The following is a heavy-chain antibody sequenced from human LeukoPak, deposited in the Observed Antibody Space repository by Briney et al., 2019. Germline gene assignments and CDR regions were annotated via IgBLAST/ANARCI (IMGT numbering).Heavy chain of an antibody. V-gene: IGHV4-39*02. D-gene: IGHD6-13*01. J-gene: IGHJ4*02. CDR2: IYYSGST. Sequence: SETLSLTCTVSGGSISSSSYYWGWIRQPPGKGLEWIGSIYYSGSTYYNPSLKSRVTISVDTSKNQFSLKLSSVTAADTAVYYCARDVNRGSSWAFDYWGQGTLVTVSS. CDR3: ARDVNRGSSWAFDY. CDR1: GGSISSSSYY.